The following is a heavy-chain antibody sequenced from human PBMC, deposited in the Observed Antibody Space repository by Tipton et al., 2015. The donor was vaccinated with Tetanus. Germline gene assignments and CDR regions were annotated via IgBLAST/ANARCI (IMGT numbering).Heavy chain of an antibody. D-gene: IGHD3-9*01. CDR2: IYTSGGT. V-gene: IGHV4-4*07. Sequence: TLSLTCTVSGGSISSYYWSWIRQPAGKGLEWIGRIYTSGGTNYNPSLKSRVTMSVDTSKNQFSLKLSSVTAADTAVYYCAKMGGYDILTGHYYYYGMDVWGQGTTVTVSS. J-gene: IGHJ6*02. CDR1: GGSISSYY. CDR3: AKMGGYDILTGHYYYYGMDV.